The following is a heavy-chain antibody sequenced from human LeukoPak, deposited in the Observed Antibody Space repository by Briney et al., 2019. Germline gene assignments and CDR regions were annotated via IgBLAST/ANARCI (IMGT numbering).Heavy chain of an antibody. D-gene: IGHD1-26*01. J-gene: IGHJ4*02. Sequence: GGSLRLSCAASGFTFSNAWMSWVRQAPGKGLEWVGRIKSKTDGGTTDYTAPVKGRFTISRDDSKNTLYLQMNNLRTEDTAVYYCARDDKWAFDYWGQGTLVTVSS. CDR2: IKSKTDGGTT. V-gene: IGHV3-15*01. CDR3: ARDDKWAFDY. CDR1: GFTFSNAW.